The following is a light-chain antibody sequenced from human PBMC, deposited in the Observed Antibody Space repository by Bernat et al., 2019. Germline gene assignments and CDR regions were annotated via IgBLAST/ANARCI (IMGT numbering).Light chain of an antibody. Sequence: QSALTQPPSVSGSPGQSVTISCTGTSSDVGSYNRVSWYQQPPGTAPKLMTYEVNNRPSGVPDRVSGSKSGNTASLTISGLQAEDEADYYCCSFTTTTTWVFGGGTKLTVL. CDR2: EVN. CDR3: CSFTTTTTWV. CDR1: SSDVGSYNR. J-gene: IGLJ3*02. V-gene: IGLV2-18*02.